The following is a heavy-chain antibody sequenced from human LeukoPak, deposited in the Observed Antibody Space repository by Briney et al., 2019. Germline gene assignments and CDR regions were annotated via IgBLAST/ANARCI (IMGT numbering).Heavy chain of an antibody. CDR2: ILYDGSNK. CDR3: AKDYGSGSLPHLDY. J-gene: IGHJ4*02. Sequence: GGSLRLSCAAAGFTFSRYGKQWVRQATGKGLEWVAFILYDGSNKYYADSVTGRFTISRDNSKNTLYLQMNSLRAEDTAVYYCAKDYGSGSLPHLDYWGQGTLVTVSS. D-gene: IGHD3-10*01. CDR1: GFTFSRYG. V-gene: IGHV3-30*02.